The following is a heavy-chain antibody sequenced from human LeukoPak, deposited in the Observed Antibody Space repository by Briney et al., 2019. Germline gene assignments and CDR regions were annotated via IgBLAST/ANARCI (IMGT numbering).Heavy chain of an antibody. CDR3: ARGSDGHYGDNWFDP. V-gene: IGHV4-30-2*01. D-gene: IGHD4-17*01. J-gene: IGHJ5*02. CDR2: IYHSGST. CDR1: GVSISSGGYS. Sequence: SETLSLTCAVSGVSISSGGYSWSWIRQPPGKGLEGIGYIYHSGSTYYNPSLKSRVTISVDRSKNQFSLKLSSVTAADTAVYYCARGSDGHYGDNWFDPWGQGTLVTVSS.